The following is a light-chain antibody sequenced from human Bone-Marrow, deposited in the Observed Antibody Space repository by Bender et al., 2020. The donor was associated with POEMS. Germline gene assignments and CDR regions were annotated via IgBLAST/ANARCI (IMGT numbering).Light chain of an antibody. J-gene: IGLJ3*02. V-gene: IGLV1-44*01. Sequence: QSVLTQPPSVSGTPGQRVTISCSGSGSNIGGYPVNWYQQLPGTAPKLLIYINNNRPSGVPDRFSGSKSGTSASLAITGLQSDDEAIYFCVAWDASLNGWVFGGGTKLTVL. CDR1: GSNIGGYP. CDR2: INN. CDR3: VAWDASLNGWV.